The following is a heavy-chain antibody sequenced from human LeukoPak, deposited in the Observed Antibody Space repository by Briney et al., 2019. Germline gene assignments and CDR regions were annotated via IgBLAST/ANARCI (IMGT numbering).Heavy chain of an antibody. Sequence: ASVTVSCKASGGTCSSYAISWVRQAHGQGLEWMGGIVPIFGTANYAQKFQGRVTITTDESTSTAYMELSSLRSEDTAVYYCASTDYSNYGVWSDGGYFDYWGQGTLATVSS. CDR1: GGTCSSYA. D-gene: IGHD4-11*01. V-gene: IGHV1-69*05. J-gene: IGHJ4*02. CDR3: ASTDYSNYGVWSDGGYFDY. CDR2: IVPIFGTA.